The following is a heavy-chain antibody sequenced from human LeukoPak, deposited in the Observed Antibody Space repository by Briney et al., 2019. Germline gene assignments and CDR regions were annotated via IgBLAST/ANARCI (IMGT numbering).Heavy chain of an antibody. D-gene: IGHD5-24*01. Sequence: SETLSLTCTVSGGSISSYYWNWIRQPPGKGLEWIGYIYYSGSTNYNPSLKSRVTISVDTSKNQFSLKLSSVTAADTAVYYCARDRDGYNLSPFGYWGQGTLVTVSS. J-gene: IGHJ4*02. V-gene: IGHV4-59*01. CDR2: IYYSGST. CDR3: ARDRDGYNLSPFGY. CDR1: GGSISSYY.